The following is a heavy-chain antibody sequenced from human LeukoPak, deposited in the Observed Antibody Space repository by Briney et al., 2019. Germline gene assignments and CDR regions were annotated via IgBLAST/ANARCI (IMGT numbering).Heavy chain of an antibody. J-gene: IGHJ4*02. CDR3: GRDLAYSYAYFDY. CDR1: GGTFSSYA. Sequence: SVKVSCKASGGTFSSYAISWVRQAPGQGLKWMGRIIPILGIANYAQKFQGRVTITADKSTSTAYMELSSLRSEDTAVYYCGRDLAYSYAYFDYWGQGTLFTVSS. V-gene: IGHV1-69*04. CDR2: IIPILGIA. D-gene: IGHD5-18*01.